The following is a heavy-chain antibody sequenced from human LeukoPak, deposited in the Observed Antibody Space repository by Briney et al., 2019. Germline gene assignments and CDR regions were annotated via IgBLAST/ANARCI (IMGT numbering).Heavy chain of an antibody. CDR3: ARVLYDSSGYYYVS. CDR2: ISGSGGST. J-gene: IGHJ4*02. CDR1: GFTFSSYV. Sequence: HPGGSLRLSCVASGFTFSSYVLSWVRQAPGKGLEWVSAISGSGGSTYYADSVKGRFTISRDNSKNTLYLQMNSLRAEDTAVYYCARVLYDSSGYYYVSWGQGTLVTVSS. D-gene: IGHD3-22*01. V-gene: IGHV3-23*01.